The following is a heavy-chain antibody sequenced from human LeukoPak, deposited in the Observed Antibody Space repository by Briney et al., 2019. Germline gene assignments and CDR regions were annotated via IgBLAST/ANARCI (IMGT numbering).Heavy chain of an antibody. D-gene: IGHD2-21*02. CDR2: ISGSGGST. J-gene: IGHJ6*02. Sequence: PGGSLRLSCAASGFTFSSYAMSWVRQAPGKGLEWVSAISGSGGSTYYADSVKGRFTISRDNSKNTLYLQMNSLRAEDTAVYYCAKDGEYCGGDCYTDYYYYGMDVWGQGTTVTVSS. V-gene: IGHV3-23*01. CDR1: GFTFSSYA. CDR3: AKDGEYCGGDCYTDYYYYGMDV.